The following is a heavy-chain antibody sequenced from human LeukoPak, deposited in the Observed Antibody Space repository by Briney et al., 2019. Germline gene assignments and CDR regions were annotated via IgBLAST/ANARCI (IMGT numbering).Heavy chain of an antibody. J-gene: IGHJ4*02. CDR3: AKSGVATIEFDY. Sequence: GASVKVSCKASGYTFTSYDINWVRQATGQGLEWMGWMNPNSGNTGYAQKLQGRVTMTRNTSISTAYMELSSLRSEDTAVYYCAKSGVATIEFDYWGQGTLVTVSS. CDR2: MNPNSGNT. V-gene: IGHV1-8*01. D-gene: IGHD5-12*01. CDR1: GYTFTSYD.